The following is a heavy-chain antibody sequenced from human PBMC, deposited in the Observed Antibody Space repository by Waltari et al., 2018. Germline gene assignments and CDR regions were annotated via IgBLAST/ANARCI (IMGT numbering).Heavy chain of an antibody. V-gene: IGHV3-7*01. CDR2: IKQDGSEK. CDR1: GFTFSSYW. J-gene: IGHJ4*02. CDR3: CYGGSLFDY. Sequence: EVQLVESGGGLVQPGGSLRLSCAASGFTFSSYWMSWVRQAPGKGLEWVANIKQDGSEKYYVDSVKGRFTISRDNAKNSLYLKMNSLRAEDTAVYYCCYGGSLFDYWGQGTLVTVSS. D-gene: IGHD5-18*01.